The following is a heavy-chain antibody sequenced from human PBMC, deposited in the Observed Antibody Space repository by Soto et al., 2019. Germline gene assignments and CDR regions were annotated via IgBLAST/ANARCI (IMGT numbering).Heavy chain of an antibody. D-gene: IGHD3-22*01. CDR1: GYTFTDYS. J-gene: IGHJ4*02. CDR2: VSTYNGNT. CDR3: ARGRVGDSSGFYSRY. Sequence: QVQLVQSGAEVKEPGASVKVSCKTSGYTFTDYSITWMRQAPGQGLEWMGWVSTYNGNTNYAQKLHDRVTMTTDTTTSTANMELRSLRSDDTAVYDCARGRVGDSSGFYSRYSGQGPLLTASS. V-gene: IGHV1-18*01.